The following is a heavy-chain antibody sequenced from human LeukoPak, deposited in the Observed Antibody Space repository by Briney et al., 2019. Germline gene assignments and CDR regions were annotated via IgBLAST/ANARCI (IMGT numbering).Heavy chain of an antibody. V-gene: IGHV3-7*01. D-gene: IGHD6-13*01. Sequence: QPGRSLRLSCAASGFTLSTYWMSWVRQAPGKGLEWVANIKQDGSEKYYVDSVKGRFTISRDNAKNSLYLQMNSLRAEDTAMYYCARDSAGNDYWGQGTLVTVSS. CDR1: GFTLSTYW. J-gene: IGHJ4*02. CDR2: IKQDGSEK. CDR3: ARDSAGNDY.